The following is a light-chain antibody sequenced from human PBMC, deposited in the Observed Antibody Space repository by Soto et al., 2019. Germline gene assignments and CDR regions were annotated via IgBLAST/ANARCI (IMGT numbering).Light chain of an antibody. V-gene: IGLV2-14*01. CDR2: DVS. CDR1: SSEVGGYNY. CDR3: RSYTSSSTLYV. J-gene: IGLJ1*01. Sequence: QSALTQPASVSGSPGQSITISCTGTSSEVGGYNYVSWYQQHPGKAPKLMIYDVSNRPSGVSNRFSGSKSGNTASLTISGLQTEDEADYYCRSYTSSSTLYVFGTGTKLTVL.